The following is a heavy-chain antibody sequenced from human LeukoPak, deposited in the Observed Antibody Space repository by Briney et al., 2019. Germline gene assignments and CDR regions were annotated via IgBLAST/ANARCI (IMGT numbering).Heavy chain of an antibody. J-gene: IGHJ4*02. CDR1: GFTFSSYS. CDR3: ARDGAYGSGSYYHDY. CDR2: ISSSSSYI. V-gene: IGHV3-21*01. Sequence: GGSLRLSCAASGFTFSSYSMNWARQAPGKGLEWVSSISSSSSYIYYADSVKGRFIISRDNAKNSLYLQMNSLRAEDTAVYYCARDGAYGSGSYYHDYWGQGTLVTVSS. D-gene: IGHD3-10*01.